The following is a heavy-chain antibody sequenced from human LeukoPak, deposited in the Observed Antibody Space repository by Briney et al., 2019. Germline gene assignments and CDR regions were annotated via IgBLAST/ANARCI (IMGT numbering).Heavy chain of an antibody. CDR3: ARYGFYCSSTSCYIFDN. CDR2: INWNGGTI. D-gene: IGHD2-2*02. Sequence: PGWSLRLSCAASGFTFDDYGMSWVRQAPGKGLEWVSGINWNGGTIGYADSVKGRFTISRDNAKNSLYLQMNSLRAEDTALYYCARYGFYCSSTSCYIFDNWGQGTLVTVSS. J-gene: IGHJ4*02. V-gene: IGHV3-20*04. CDR1: GFTFDDYG.